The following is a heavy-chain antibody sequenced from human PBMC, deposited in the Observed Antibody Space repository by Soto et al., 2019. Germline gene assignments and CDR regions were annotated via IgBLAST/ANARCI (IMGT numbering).Heavy chain of an antibody. Sequence: EVQLVETGGGLIQPGGSLRLSCAASGFTVSSNYMSWVRQAPGKGLEWVSVIYSGGSTYYADSVKGRFTISRDNSKNTLYLQMNSLRAEDTAVYYYATEKNYYDSSGYYLHYYYGMDVWGQGTTVTVSS. CDR2: IYSGGST. CDR1: GFTVSSNY. J-gene: IGHJ6*02. V-gene: IGHV3-53*02. CDR3: ATEKNYYDSSGYYLHYYYGMDV. D-gene: IGHD3-22*01.